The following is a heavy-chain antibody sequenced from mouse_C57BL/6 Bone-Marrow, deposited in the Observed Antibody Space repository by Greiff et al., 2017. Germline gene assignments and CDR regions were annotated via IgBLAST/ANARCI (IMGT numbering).Heavy chain of an antibody. CDR3: AEGAYYSNPYYAMDY. CDR1: GYTFTSYW. V-gene: IGHV1-64*01. J-gene: IGHJ4*01. CDR2: IHPNSGST. Sequence: QVQLQHPGAELVKPGASVKLSCKASGYTFTSYWMHWVKQRPGQGLEWIGMIHPNSGSTNYNEKFKSKATLTVDKSSSTAYMQLSSLTSEDSAVYYCAEGAYYSNPYYAMDYWGQGTSVTVSS. D-gene: IGHD2-5*01.